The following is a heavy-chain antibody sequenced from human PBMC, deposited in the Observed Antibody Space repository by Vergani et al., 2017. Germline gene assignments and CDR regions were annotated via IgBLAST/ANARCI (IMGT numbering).Heavy chain of an antibody. J-gene: IGHJ6*03. CDR2: IIPIFGTA. CDR3: ARSGFGGKYYYYYMDV. D-gene: IGHD3-10*01. V-gene: IGHV1-69*13. Sequence: VQSGDEVKKPGASVKVSCKTSGGTFSSYAISWVRQAPGQGLEWMGGIIPIFGTANYAQKFQGRVTITADESTSTAYMELSSLRSEDTAVYYCARSGFGGKYYYYYMDVWGKGTTVTVSS. CDR1: GGTFSSYA.